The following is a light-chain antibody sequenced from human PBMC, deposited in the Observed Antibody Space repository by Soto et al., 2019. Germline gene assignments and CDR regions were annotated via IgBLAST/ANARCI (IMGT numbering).Light chain of an antibody. V-gene: IGKV3-20*01. CDR1: RSVPSAY. J-gene: IGKJ2*01. Sequence: ENVLTQSPDTLSLSPGERATLSCWASRSVPSAYLAWYQQRRGQSPRLLIYGTSSRAPGIPDRFSGRGSGTDFTLTISRLEPEDFAVYLCQQYATSPYTFGQGTKLEIK. CDR3: QQYATSPYT. CDR2: GTS.